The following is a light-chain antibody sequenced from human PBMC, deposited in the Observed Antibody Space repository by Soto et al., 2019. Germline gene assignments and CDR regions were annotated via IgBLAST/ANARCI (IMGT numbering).Light chain of an antibody. V-gene: IGKV3-20*01. CDR3: QQYGTSSLT. Sequence: DIVLTQSPGTLYLSPGERAILSCRASQSVSSTSLAWYQQRPRQAPRLLIYHVSSRANGIPDRFSGSGSGTDFTLTISTLEPEDFAVYYCQQYGTSSLTFGGGTRVEI. CDR2: HVS. J-gene: IGKJ4*01. CDR1: QSVSSTS.